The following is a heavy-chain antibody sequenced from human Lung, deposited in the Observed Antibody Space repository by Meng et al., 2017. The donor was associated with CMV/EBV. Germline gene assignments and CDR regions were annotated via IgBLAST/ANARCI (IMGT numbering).Heavy chain of an antibody. Sequence: SCVASGFSLNTYTLNWVRQAPGKGLEWVSSISDGGDYVYYADSVKGRFTISRDNARNSLFLQMNSLRAEDTAVYYCARDLGYCSRTSCYMFYFDYWXQGTLVTVSS. V-gene: IGHV3-21*01. CDR1: GFSLNTYT. CDR3: ARDLGYCSRTSCYMFYFDY. D-gene: IGHD2-2*02. J-gene: IGHJ4*02. CDR2: ISDGGDYV.